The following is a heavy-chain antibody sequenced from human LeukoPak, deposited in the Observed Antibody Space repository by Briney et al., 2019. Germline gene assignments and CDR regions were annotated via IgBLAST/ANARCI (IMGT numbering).Heavy chain of an antibody. CDR2: IIPIFGTA. J-gene: IGHJ4*02. D-gene: IGHD3-10*01. CDR1: GGTFSSYA. V-gene: IGHV1-69*01. CDR3: ARGRPSDYYGSGSYYNGFDY. Sequence: ASVKVSCKASGGTFSSYAISWARQAPGQGLEWMGGIIPIFGTANYAQKFQGRVTITADESTSTAYMELSSLRSEDTAVYYCARGRPSDYYGSGSYYNGFDYWGQGTLVTVSS.